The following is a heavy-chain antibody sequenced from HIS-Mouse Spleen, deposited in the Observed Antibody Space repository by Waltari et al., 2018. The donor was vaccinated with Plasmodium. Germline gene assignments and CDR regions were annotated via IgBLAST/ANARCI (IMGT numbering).Heavy chain of an antibody. J-gene: IGHJ5*02. CDR2: IYHSGST. Sequence: QVQLQESGPGLVKPSETLSLTCTVSGYSISSGYYWGWIRQPPGKGLEWIGSIYHSGSTYYTPSLKSRVTISVDTSKNQFSLKLSSVTAADTAVYYWARGVGYSSSWYWFDPWGQGTLVTVSS. D-gene: IGHD6-13*01. CDR3: ARGVGYSSSWYWFDP. V-gene: IGHV4-38-2*02. CDR1: GYSISSGYY.